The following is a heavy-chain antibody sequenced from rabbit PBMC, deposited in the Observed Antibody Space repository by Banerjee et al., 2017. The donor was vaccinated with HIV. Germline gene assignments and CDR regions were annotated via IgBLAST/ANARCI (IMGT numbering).Heavy chain of an antibody. D-gene: IGHD8-1*01. V-gene: IGHV1S45*01. CDR3: ARDTGSSFSSYGMDL. CDR2: IAGSGSGFT. Sequence: QEQLVESGGGLVQPGASLTLTCTASGFSFSGNDYMCWVRQAPGKGLEWIGCIAGSGSGFTYSATWAKGRFTISKTSSTTVTLQMTSLTAADTATYFCARDTGSSFSSYGMDLWGPGTLVTVS. J-gene: IGHJ6*01. CDR1: GFSFSGNDY.